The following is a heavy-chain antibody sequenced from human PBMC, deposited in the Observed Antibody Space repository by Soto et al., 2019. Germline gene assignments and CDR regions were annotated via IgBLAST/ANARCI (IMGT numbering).Heavy chain of an antibody. D-gene: IGHD2-15*01. CDR1: GGSISSYY. J-gene: IGHJ6*02. CDR2: FYYSAST. V-gene: IGHV4-59*01. Sequence: PSETLSLTCTVSGGSISSYYWSWIRQPPGEGVEWIGDFYYSASTTYNTSLKSRVTLSVDTSKNQFSLKLSSVTAADTAVYYCAASRYCSGGSCYSTRFYYYYGMDVWGQGTTVTVSS. CDR3: AASRYCSGGSCYSTRFYYYYGMDV.